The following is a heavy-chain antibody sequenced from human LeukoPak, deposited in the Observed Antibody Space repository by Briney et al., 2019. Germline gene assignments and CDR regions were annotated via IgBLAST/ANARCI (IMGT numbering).Heavy chain of an antibody. J-gene: IGHJ5*02. V-gene: IGHV4-39*01. Sequence: SETLSLTCTVSGGSISSGDYYWSWIRQPPGKGLEWIGYIYYSGSTYYNPSLKSRVTISVDTSKNQFSLKLSSVTAADTAVYYCARHSILYSSGWYLPGNNWFDPWGQGTLVTVSS. CDR2: IYYSGST. D-gene: IGHD6-19*01. CDR1: GGSISSGDYY. CDR3: ARHSILYSSGWYLPGNNWFDP.